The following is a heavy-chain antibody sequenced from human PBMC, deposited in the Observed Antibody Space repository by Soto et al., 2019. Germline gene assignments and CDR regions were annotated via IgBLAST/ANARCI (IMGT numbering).Heavy chain of an antibody. J-gene: IGHJ6*03. CDR1: GGSISGSSYY. CDR3: ATRIAGEQRPYYYYMDV. D-gene: IGHD1-20*01. V-gene: IGHV4-39*01. CDR2: IYYSGST. Sequence: PSETLSLTCTVSGGSISGSSYYWGWIRQPPGKGLEWIGCIYYSGSTYYNPSLKSRITISVDTSKNQFSLKLSSVTAADTAVYYCATRIAGEQRPYYYYMDVWGKGTTVTVSS.